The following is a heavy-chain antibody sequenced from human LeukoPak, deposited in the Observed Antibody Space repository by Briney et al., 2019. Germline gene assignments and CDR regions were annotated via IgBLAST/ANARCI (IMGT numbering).Heavy chain of an antibody. V-gene: IGHV3-48*03. D-gene: IGHD1-26*01. Sequence: GGSLRLSCAASGFTFSSHDMNWVRQAPGKGLEWVSYISSSGTTIYYADSVKGRFTISRDNAKNSLYLQMNSLRAEDTAVYYCARGGAILHFDYWGQGTLVTVSS. J-gene: IGHJ4*02. CDR2: ISSSGTTI. CDR1: GFTFSSHD. CDR3: ARGGAILHFDY.